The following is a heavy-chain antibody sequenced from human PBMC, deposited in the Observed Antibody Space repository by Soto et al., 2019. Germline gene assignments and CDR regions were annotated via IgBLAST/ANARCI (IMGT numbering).Heavy chain of an antibody. J-gene: IGHJ4*02. CDR1: GFTFNNYG. Sequence: QVQLMESGGGVVQPGRSLRLSCAASGFTFNNYGLHWVRQAPGKGLEWVAVISYDGSDTYYTDSVKGRFSISRDDSKNTLYLQMNSLRTEDTAIYYWAYWGGRSTTTFFSGPFDYWGQGTLVTVSS. V-gene: IGHV3-30*03. D-gene: IGHD2-2*01. CDR3: AYWGGRSTTTFFSGPFDY. CDR2: ISYDGSDT.